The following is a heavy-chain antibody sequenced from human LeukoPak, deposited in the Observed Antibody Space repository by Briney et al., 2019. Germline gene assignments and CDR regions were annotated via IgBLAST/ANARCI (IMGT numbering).Heavy chain of an antibody. CDR2: IKQDGSEK. J-gene: IGHJ5*02. V-gene: IGHV3-7*01. Sequence: GGSLRLSCAASGFTFSSYWMSWVRQAPGKGLEWVANIKQDGSEKYYVDSVKGRFTISRDNAKNSLYLQMNSLRAEDTAEYYCARDCSPTPGWFDPWGQGTLVTVSS. D-gene: IGHD2-15*01. CDR3: ARDCSPTPGWFDP. CDR1: GFTFSSYW.